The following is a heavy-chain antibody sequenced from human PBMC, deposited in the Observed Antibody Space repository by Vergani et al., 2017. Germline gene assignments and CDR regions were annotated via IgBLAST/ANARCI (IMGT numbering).Heavy chain of an antibody. D-gene: IGHD6-19*01. V-gene: IGHV4-39*01. CDR1: GGSISSSSYY. CDR3: ARHSTVEWLVKLGWIDP. J-gene: IGHJ5*02. CDR2: IYYSGRT. Sequence: QLQLQESGPGLVKPSETLSLTRTVSGGSISSSSYYWGWIRQPPGKGLEWIAIIYYSGRTYYNPSLKSRVTISVDTSKNQFSLKLSSVTAADTAVYFCARHSTVEWLVKLGWIDPWGQGILVTVSS.